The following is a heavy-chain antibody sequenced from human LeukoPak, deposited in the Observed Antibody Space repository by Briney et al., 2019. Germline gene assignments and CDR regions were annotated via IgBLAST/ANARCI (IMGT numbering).Heavy chain of an antibody. CDR2: IKQDGSEK. D-gene: IGHD3-10*01. J-gene: IGHJ4*02. Sequence: PGGSLRLSCAASGFTFSSYWMSWVRQAPGKGLEWVANIKQDGSEKYYVDSVKGRFTIPRDNAKNSLYLQMNSLRAEDTAVYYCARDGPFYGSGSVRYFDYWGQGTLVTVSS. CDR3: ARDGPFYGSGSVRYFDY. V-gene: IGHV3-7*01. CDR1: GFTFSSYW.